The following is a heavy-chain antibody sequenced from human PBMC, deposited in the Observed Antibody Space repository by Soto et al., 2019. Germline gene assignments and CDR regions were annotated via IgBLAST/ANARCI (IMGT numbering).Heavy chain of an antibody. V-gene: IGHV6-1*01. CDR1: GDSVSSNSAA. J-gene: IGHJ5*02. D-gene: IGHD6-13*01. CDR3: ARDLFIAAAGPGYNWFDP. Sequence: SQTLSLTCAISGDSVSSNSAAWNWIRQSPSRGLEWLGRTYYRSKWYNDYAVSVKSRITINPDTSKNQFSLQLNSVTPEDTAVYYCARDLFIAAAGPGYNWFDPWGQGTLVTVSS. CDR2: TYYRSKWYN.